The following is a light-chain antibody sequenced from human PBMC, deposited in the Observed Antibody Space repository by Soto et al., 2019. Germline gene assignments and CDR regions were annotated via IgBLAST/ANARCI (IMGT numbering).Light chain of an antibody. CDR1: SSNIGAGFD. CDR3: QSYDSSLSGFV. CDR2: GNN. V-gene: IGLV1-40*01. J-gene: IGLJ1*01. Sequence: VLTQPPSVSRAPGQRVTISCTGASSNIGAGFDVHWYQLLPGTAPKLLISGNNNRPSGVPDRFSGSKSGTSASLAITGLQAEDEADYYCQSYDSSLSGFVFGTGTKVTVL.